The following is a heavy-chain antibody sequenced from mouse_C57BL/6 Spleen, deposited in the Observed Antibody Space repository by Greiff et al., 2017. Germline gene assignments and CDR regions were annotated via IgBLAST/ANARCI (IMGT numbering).Heavy chain of an antibody. CDR2: INPNNGGT. Sequence: EVKLQESGPELVKPGASVKIPCKASGYTFTDYNMDWVKQSHGKSLEWIGDINPNNGGTIYNQKFKGKATLTVDKSSSTAYMELRSLTSEDTAVYYCARVPDGYYVVAMDYWGQGTSVTVAS. D-gene: IGHD2-3*01. CDR3: ARVPDGYYVVAMDY. V-gene: IGHV1-18*01. J-gene: IGHJ4*01. CDR1: GYTFTDYN.